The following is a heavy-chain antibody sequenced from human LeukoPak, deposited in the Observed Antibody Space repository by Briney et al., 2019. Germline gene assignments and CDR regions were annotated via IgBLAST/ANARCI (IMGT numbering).Heavy chain of an antibody. V-gene: IGHV1-69*05. Sequence: SVKVSCKASEGTFSSYAISWVRQAPGQGLDWMGRIIPIFGTANYPQKFQGRVTITTDESTSTAYMELSSLRSEDTAVYYCARDRYDILTGYYKDAYFDYWGQGTLVTVSS. CDR3: ARDRYDILTGYYKDAYFDY. CDR1: EGTFSSYA. D-gene: IGHD3-9*01. J-gene: IGHJ4*02. CDR2: IIPIFGTA.